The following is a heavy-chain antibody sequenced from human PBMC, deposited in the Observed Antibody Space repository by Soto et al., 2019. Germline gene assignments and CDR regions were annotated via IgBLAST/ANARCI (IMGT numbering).Heavy chain of an antibody. CDR2: MYYSGST. J-gene: IGHJ4*02. D-gene: IGHD5-12*01. CDR3: ARHKRWLKLF. Sequence: PSETLSLTCTVSGGSISSYYWNWIRQSPGKGLEWIGYMYYSGSTKYNPSLKSRVTISVDTSKNQFSLKLSSVTAADTAVYYCARHKRWLKLFRGQGTLVTVSS. V-gene: IGHV4-59*08. CDR1: GGSISSYY.